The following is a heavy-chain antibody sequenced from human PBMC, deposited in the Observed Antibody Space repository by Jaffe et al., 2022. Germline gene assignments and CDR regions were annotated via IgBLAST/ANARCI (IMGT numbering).Heavy chain of an antibody. J-gene: IGHJ4*02. CDR1: GFTVSSNY. CDR2: IYSGGST. V-gene: IGHV3-66*02. CDR3: ARDFQGQGGSSPRAFDY. D-gene: IGHD1-26*01. Sequence: EVQLVESGGGLVQPGGSLRLSCAASGFTVSSNYMSWVRQAPGKGLEWVSVIYSGGSTYYADSVKGRFTISRDNSKNTLYLQMNSLRAEDTAVYYCARDFQGQGGSSPRAFDYWGQGTLVTVSS.